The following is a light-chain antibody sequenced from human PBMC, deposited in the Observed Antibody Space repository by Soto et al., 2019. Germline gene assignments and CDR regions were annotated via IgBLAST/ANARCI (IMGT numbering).Light chain of an antibody. CDR2: GNT. Sequence: QTVVTQPPSVSGVPGQRVTISCTGTSSNIGSGYDVHWYQHLPGTAPKLLIYGNTIRPSGVPDRFSGSKSGTSASLAITGLQAEDEADYYCQSYDRSLRGYVFGTGTKLTVL. CDR3: QSYDRSLRGYV. J-gene: IGLJ1*01. V-gene: IGLV1-40*01. CDR1: SSNIGSGYD.